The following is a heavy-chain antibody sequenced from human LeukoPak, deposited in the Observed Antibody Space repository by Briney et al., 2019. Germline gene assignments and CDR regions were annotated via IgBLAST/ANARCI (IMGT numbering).Heavy chain of an antibody. D-gene: IGHD4-17*01. CDR3: AGGATYGDGGY. CDR1: AYTFTSYY. CDR2: INPSGGT. V-gene: IGHV1-46*01. J-gene: IGHJ4*02. Sequence: ASVKDSCKASAYTFTSYYMHWVRQPPGQRLEWMGIINPSGGTSYAQKFQGRVTMTRDTSTSTVYRELSSLRSEDTAVYYCAGGATYGDGGYWGQGTLVTVSS.